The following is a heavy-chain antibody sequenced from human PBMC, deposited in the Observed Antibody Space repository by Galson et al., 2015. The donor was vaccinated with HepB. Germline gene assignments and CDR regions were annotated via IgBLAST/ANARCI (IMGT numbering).Heavy chain of an antibody. Sequence: ETLSLTCTVSGGSISSSSYYWGWIRQPPGKGLEWIGSIYYSGSTYYNPSLKSRVTISVDTSKNQFSLKLSSVTAADTAVYYCARHRRDFWSGWASSTQYYYYGMDVWGQGTTVTVSS. CDR1: GGSISSSSYY. J-gene: IGHJ6*02. V-gene: IGHV4-39*01. CDR3: ARHRRDFWSGWASSTQYYYYGMDV. D-gene: IGHD3-3*01. CDR2: IYYSGST.